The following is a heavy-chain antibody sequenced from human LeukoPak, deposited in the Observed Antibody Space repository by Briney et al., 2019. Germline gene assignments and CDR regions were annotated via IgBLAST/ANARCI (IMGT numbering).Heavy chain of an antibody. CDR3: ARASPDVFDI. V-gene: IGHV3-21*01. J-gene: IGHJ3*02. Sequence: GGCLRLSGAASGFTFSSYSMNWVRRAPGKGLEWVSSISSSSSYIYYADSVKGRFTISRDNAKNSLYLQMNSLRAEDTAVYYCARASPDVFDIWGQGTMVTVSS. CDR1: GFTFSSYS. CDR2: ISSSSSYI.